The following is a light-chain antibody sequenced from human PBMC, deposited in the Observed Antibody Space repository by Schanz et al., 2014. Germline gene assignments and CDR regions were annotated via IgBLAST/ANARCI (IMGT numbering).Light chain of an antibody. CDR3: QQYASQSPIT. CDR2: KAS. V-gene: IGKV1-5*03. CDR1: RRIGHW. J-gene: IGKJ5*01. Sequence: DIQMTQSPSTLSASVGERVTITCRASRRIGHWLAWYQQKPGKAPKLLIYKASTLESGVPSRISGSGSGTEFTLTISSLQPDDSASYYCQQYASQSPITFGQGTRLEIK.